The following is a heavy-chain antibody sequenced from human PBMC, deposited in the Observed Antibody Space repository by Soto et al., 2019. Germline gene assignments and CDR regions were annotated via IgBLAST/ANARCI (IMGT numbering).Heavy chain of an antibody. D-gene: IGHD3-22*01. CDR2: INHSGST. CDR3: ARENYYDSSGYFDY. V-gene: IGHV4-34*01. J-gene: IGHJ4*02. CDR1: GGSFSGYY. Sequence: SETLSLTCAVYGGSFSGYYWSWIRQPPGKGLEWIGEINHSGSTNYNPSLKSRVTISVDTSKNQFSLKLSSVTAADTAVYYCARENYYDSSGYFDYWGQGTLVTVSS.